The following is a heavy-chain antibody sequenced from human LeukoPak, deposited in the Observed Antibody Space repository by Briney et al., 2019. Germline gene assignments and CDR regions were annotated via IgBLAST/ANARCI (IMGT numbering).Heavy chain of an antibody. D-gene: IGHD2-15*01. Sequence: ASVKVSCKASGYTFTGYYIHWVRQPPGQGLEWMGWINPNTGGTNYAQRFQGRVTMTRDTSINTAYMELTRLTSDDTAVYYCATDPCSGGTCSMYHLDYWGQGTLVTVSS. CDR2: INPNTGGT. J-gene: IGHJ4*02. V-gene: IGHV1-2*02. CDR1: GYTFTGYY. CDR3: ATDPCSGGTCSMYHLDY.